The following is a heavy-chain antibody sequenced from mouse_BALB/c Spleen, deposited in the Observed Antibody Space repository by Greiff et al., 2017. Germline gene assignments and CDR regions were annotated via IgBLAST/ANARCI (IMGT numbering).Heavy chain of an antibody. J-gene: IGHJ4*01. D-gene: IGHD2-4*01. Sequence: EVKVVESGGGLVQPGGSRKLSCAASGFTFSSFGMHWVRQAPEKRLEWVAYISSGGGSTYYPDTVKGRFTISRDNAKNTLYLQMSSLKSEDTAMYYCARHSRDYDVRVEVMDYWGQGTSVTVSS. CDR3: ARHSRDYDVRVEVMDY. V-gene: IGHV5-12-1*01. CDR2: ISSGGGST. CDR1: GFTFSSFG.